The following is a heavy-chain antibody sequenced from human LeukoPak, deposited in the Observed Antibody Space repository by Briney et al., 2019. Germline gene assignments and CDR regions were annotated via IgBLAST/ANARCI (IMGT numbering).Heavy chain of an antibody. V-gene: IGHV1-2*06. CDR2: INPNSGGT. CDR1: GYTFTGYY. D-gene: IGHD6-25*01. CDR3: AREYSSALFDY. Sequence: GASVKVSCKASGYTFTGYYMHWVPQAPGQGLEWMGRINPNSGGTNYAQKFQGRVTMTRDTSISTAYMELSRLRSDDTAVYYCAREYSSALFDYWRQGTLVTVSS. J-gene: IGHJ4*02.